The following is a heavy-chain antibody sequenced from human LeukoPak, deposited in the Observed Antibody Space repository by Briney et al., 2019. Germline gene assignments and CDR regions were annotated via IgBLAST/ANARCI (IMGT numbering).Heavy chain of an antibody. D-gene: IGHD3-9*01. Sequence: PGGSLRLSCAASGFTFSSYGMHWVRQAPGKGLEWVAVISYDGSNKYYAGSVKGRFTISRDNSKNTLYLQMNSLRAEDTAVYYCAKGHYDILTGSLDYWGQGTLVTVSS. CDR2: ISYDGSNK. J-gene: IGHJ4*02. CDR1: GFTFSSYG. CDR3: AKGHYDILTGSLDY. V-gene: IGHV3-30*18.